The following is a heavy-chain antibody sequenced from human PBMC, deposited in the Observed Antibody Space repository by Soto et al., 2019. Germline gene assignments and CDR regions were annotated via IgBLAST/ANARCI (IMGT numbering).Heavy chain of an antibody. D-gene: IGHD7-27*01. Sequence: GGSLRLSCAASGFTFNNYDMHWVRQAPGKGLEWVAIIWYDGSNKYYADSVKGRFTISRDNSKNTVYLQMNSLRAEDTAVYSCVTGGLSKSSYWGQGTQVTV. CDR3: VTGGLSKSSY. CDR1: GFTFNNYD. CDR2: IWYDGSNK. V-gene: IGHV3-33*01. J-gene: IGHJ4*02.